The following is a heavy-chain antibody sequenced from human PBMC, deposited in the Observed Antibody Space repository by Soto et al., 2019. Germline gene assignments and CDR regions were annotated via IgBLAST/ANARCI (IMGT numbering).Heavy chain of an antibody. V-gene: IGHV3-53*01. Sequence: GGSLRLSCAASGFTVSSNYMSWVRQAPGKGLEWVSVIYSGGSTYYADSVKGRFTISRDNSKNTLYLQMNSLRAEDTAVYYCAKASGYSSSWYGNWGQGTLVTVSS. D-gene: IGHD6-13*01. CDR1: GFTVSSNY. J-gene: IGHJ4*02. CDR2: IYSGGST. CDR3: AKASGYSSSWYGN.